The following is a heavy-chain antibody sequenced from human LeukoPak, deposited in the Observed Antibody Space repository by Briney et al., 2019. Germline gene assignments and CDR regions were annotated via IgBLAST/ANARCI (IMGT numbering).Heavy chain of an antibody. D-gene: IGHD3-9*01. Sequence: GGSLRLSCAASGFIFSSYTMNWVRQAPGKGLEWVSSINSRSDKIFYADSVKGRFTISRDNSKNTLYLQMNSLRAEDTAVYYCAKGAYYDILHFDYWGQGTLVTVSS. J-gene: IGHJ4*02. CDR3: AKGAYYDILHFDY. V-gene: IGHV3-23*01. CDR1: GFIFSSYT. CDR2: INSRSDKI.